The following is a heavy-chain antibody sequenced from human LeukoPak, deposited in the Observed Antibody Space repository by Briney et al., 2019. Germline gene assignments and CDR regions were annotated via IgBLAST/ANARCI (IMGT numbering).Heavy chain of an antibody. D-gene: IGHD3-10*01. V-gene: IGHV4-34*01. J-gene: IGHJ5*02. CDR3: ARRSGSYYNVGWFDP. CDR1: GGSFSGYY. Sequence: SETLSLTCAVYGGSFSGYYWSWIRQPPGKGLEWIGEINHSGSTNYNPSLKSRVTISVDTSKNQFSLKLSSVTAADTAVYYCARRSGSYYNVGWFDPWGQGTLVTVSS. CDR2: INHSGST.